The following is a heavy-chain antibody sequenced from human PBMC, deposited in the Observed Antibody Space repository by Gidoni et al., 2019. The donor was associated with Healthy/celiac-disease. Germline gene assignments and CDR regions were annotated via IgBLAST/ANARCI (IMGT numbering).Heavy chain of an antibody. Sequence: QVQLVQSGAEVKKPGASVKVSCKASGYTFTSYYMHWVRQAPGQGLEWMGIINPSGGSTSYAQKFQGRVTMTRDTSTSTVYMELSSLRSEDTAVYYCARDDSYSSSTVDAFDIWGQGTMVTVSS. V-gene: IGHV1-46*01. CDR1: GYTFTSYY. D-gene: IGHD6-13*01. CDR2: INPSGGST. J-gene: IGHJ3*02. CDR3: ARDDSYSSSTVDAFDI.